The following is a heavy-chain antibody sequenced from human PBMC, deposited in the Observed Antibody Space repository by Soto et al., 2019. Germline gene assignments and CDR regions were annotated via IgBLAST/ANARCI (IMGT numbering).Heavy chain of an antibody. Sequence: QVQLQESGPGLVKPSQTLSLTCTVSGGSISSGDYYWSWIRQPPGKGLEWIGYIYYSGRTYYNPSLKRRVTISVDTSKNQFSLKLSSVTAADTAVYYCARASHPTGYYGMDVWGQGTTVTVSS. CDR3: ARASHPTGYYGMDV. CDR1: GGSISSGDYY. CDR2: IYYSGRT. J-gene: IGHJ6*02. V-gene: IGHV4-30-4*01.